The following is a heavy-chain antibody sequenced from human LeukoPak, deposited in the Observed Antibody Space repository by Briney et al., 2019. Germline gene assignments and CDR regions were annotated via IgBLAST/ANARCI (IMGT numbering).Heavy chain of an antibody. D-gene: IGHD1-26*01. CDR1: GFTFSSYG. CDR2: IRYDGSNK. V-gene: IGHV3-30*02. CDR3: ASWGEGALDN. Sequence: GGSLRLSCAASGFTFSSYGMHWVRQAPGKGLEWVASIRYDGSNKYYADSVKGRFTISRDNAKKSLYLQMNSLRVEDTGVYYCASWGEGALDNWGQGTLVTVSS. J-gene: IGHJ4*02.